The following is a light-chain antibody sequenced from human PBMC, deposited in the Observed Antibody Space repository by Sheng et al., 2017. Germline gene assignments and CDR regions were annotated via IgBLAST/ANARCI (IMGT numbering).Light chain of an antibody. Sequence: EIVMTQSPGTLSVSPGERATLSCRASQNVFGKLAWYQQKPGQAPRLLIYAASSRATGIPDRFSGSGSGTDFTLTISRLDPEDFAVYYCQQYDSSGATFGQGTKLEIK. V-gene: IGKV3-20*01. CDR2: AAS. J-gene: IGKJ2*01. CDR1: QNVFGK. CDR3: QQYDSSGAT.